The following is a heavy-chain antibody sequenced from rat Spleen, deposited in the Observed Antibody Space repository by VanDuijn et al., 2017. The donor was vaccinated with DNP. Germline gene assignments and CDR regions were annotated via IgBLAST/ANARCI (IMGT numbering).Heavy chain of an antibody. J-gene: IGHJ3*01. D-gene: IGHD1-9*01. V-gene: IGHV5-25*01. CDR1: GFTFSNYD. CDR3: ARWDSTGITTGFAY. CDR2: ISAGGGST. Sequence: EVQLVESGGGLVQPGRSLKLSCAASGFTFSNYDMAWVRQTPAKGLDWVTSISAGGGSTYYRDSVKGRFTISRDNAKSTLYLQMNSLRSEDTATYYCARWDSTGITTGFAYWGQGTLVTVSS.